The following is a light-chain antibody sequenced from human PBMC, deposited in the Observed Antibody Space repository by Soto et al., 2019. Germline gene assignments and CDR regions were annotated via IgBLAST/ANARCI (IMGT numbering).Light chain of an antibody. CDR1: QSLTNPY. Sequence: DIVMTQSPDTLSVSPGERATLSCRARQSLTNPYIAWYQQTPGQAPRLXIYDISSRETGIPDRFSGSVAGTDCTLTITRLQPEDFEVVDCQQYGSSEIIFGQGTRLEIK. CDR2: DIS. V-gene: IGKV3-20*01. CDR3: QQYGSSEII. J-gene: IGKJ5*01.